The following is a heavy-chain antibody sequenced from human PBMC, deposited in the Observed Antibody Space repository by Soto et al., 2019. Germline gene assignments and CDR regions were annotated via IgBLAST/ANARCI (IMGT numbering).Heavy chain of an antibody. Sequence: EAQLVESGGGLVQPGGSLRLSCVASGFTLSSYSVSWVRQAPGKGLEWFSYIDSSGSRMYYADSVKGRFALSRDSADKSVDLQVNSLRDEDTALYYCARDRLTGDAWEAFDIWGQGTMVTVSS. CDR1: GFTLSSYS. D-gene: IGHD7-27*01. V-gene: IGHV3-48*02. CDR2: IDSSGSRM. CDR3: ARDRLTGDAWEAFDI. J-gene: IGHJ3*02.